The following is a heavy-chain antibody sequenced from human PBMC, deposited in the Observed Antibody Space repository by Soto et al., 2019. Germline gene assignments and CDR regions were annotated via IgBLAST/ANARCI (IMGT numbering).Heavy chain of an antibody. J-gene: IGHJ4*02. CDR2: IIPIFGTA. CDR1: GGTFSSYA. CDR3: ASAGYYDFWSGDYTY. D-gene: IGHD3-3*01. V-gene: IGHV1-69*13. Sequence: SVKVSCKASGGTFSSYAISWVRQAPGQGLEWMGGIIPIFGTANYAQKFQGRVTITADESTSTAYMELSSLRSEDTAVYYCASAGYYDFWSGDYTYWGQGTLVTVSS.